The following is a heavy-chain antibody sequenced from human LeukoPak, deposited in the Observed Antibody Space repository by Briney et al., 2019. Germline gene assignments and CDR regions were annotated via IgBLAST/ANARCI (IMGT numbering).Heavy chain of an antibody. CDR3: ARGDTIFGVPNWFDP. J-gene: IGHJ5*02. Sequence: SETLSLTCTVSGGSISSYYWSWIRQPPGKGLEWIGYIYYSGSTNYNPSLKSRVTISVDTSKNQFSLKLSSVTAADTAVYYCARGDTIFGVPNWFDPWSQGTLVTVSS. CDR1: GGSISSYY. D-gene: IGHD3-3*01. V-gene: IGHV4-59*01. CDR2: IYYSGST.